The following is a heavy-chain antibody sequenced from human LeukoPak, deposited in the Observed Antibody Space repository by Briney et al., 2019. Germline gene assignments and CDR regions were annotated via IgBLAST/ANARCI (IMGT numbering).Heavy chain of an antibody. J-gene: IGHJ6*02. CDR2: IYPGDSDT. CDR1: GYSFTNYW. D-gene: IGHD6-13*01. Sequence: GESLKISCKGSGYSFTNYWIGWVRQMPGKGLEWMGIIYPGDSDTRYSPSFQGQVTISADKSISTAYLQWSSLKASDTAMYYCARHRSSWYDYYYGMDVWGQGTTVTVSS. CDR3: ARHRSSWYDYYYGMDV. V-gene: IGHV5-51*01.